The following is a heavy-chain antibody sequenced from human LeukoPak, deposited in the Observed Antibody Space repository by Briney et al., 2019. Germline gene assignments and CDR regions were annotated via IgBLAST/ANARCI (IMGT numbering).Heavy chain of an antibody. CDR3: ARDRCHYSSGSYCYYFDY. J-gene: IGHJ4*02. Sequence: ASVKVSCKASGYTFTSYIMHWVRQAPGQRLEWLGWVNAGNGNTKYSQKVQGRVTINRDTSATTVYMELSSLRSEDTAVYYCARDRCHYSSGSYCYYFDYWGQGTLVTVSS. CDR1: GYTFTSYI. CDR2: VNAGNGNT. V-gene: IGHV1-3*01. D-gene: IGHD3-10*01.